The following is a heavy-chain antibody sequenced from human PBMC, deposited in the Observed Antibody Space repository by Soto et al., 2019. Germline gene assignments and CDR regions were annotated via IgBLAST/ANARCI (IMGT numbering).Heavy chain of an antibody. V-gene: IGHV3-7*03. D-gene: IGHD4-17*01. CDR1: GFMFGSYW. CDR2: IKRDGSEK. J-gene: IGHJ4*02. CDR3: ARVRANDYEIDY. Sequence: EVQLVESGGGLGQPGGSLRLSCAASGFMFGSYWMTWVRHAPGKGLQWVANIKRDGSEKYYVDSVKGRFTISRDNADNLVFLDMNSLRVDDTATYYCARVRANDYEIDYWGQGALVTVSS.